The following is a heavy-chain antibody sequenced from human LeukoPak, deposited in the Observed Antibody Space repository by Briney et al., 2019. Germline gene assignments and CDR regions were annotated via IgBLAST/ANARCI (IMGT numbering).Heavy chain of an antibody. J-gene: IGHJ4*02. D-gene: IGHD2-2*01. V-gene: IGHV3-53*05. CDR3: AKDRYCSSSNCYGPFDY. CDR1: GFTVSSNY. Sequence: GGSLRLSCAASGFTVSSNYMTWVRQAPGKGLEWVSVIYSGGSTYYADSVKGRFTISRDNSKNPLYLQMNSLRTEDTALYYCAKDRYCSSSNCYGPFDYWGQGTLVTVSS. CDR2: IYSGGST.